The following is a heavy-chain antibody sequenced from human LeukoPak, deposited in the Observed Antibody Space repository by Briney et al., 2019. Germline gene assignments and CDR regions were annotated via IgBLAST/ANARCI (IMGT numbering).Heavy chain of an antibody. D-gene: IGHD4-11*01. Sequence: PSQTLSLTCTVSGGSINSGNYYWTWIRQPPGKGLEWIGYVYNSGSTYYNPSLKSRVTISINTSKNQFSLKLSSVTAADTAVYYCARAALEGDYSDYWGQGTLVTVSS. J-gene: IGHJ4*02. CDR1: GGSINSGNYY. V-gene: IGHV4-30-4*01. CDR2: VYNSGST. CDR3: ARAALEGDYSDY.